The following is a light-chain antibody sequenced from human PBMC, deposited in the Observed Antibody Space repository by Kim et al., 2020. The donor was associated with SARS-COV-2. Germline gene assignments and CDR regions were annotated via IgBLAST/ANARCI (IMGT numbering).Light chain of an antibody. Sequence: APGRTATITCGGDIIGRDSVHWYQQKPCRAPVLVIYYDSDRPSGIPERFSGSNSGNTATLTISRVEAGDEADYYCQVWDSSGDHVVFGGGTQLTVL. V-gene: IGLV3-21*04. CDR1: IIGRDS. CDR2: YDS. J-gene: IGLJ2*01. CDR3: QVWDSSGDHVV.